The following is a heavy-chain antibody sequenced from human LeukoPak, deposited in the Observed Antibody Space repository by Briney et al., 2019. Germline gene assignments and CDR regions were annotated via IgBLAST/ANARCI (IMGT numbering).Heavy chain of an antibody. V-gene: IGHV3-23*01. J-gene: IGHJ6*02. CDR1: GFTFSSYA. CDR3: ARGLPNYYGMDV. Sequence: PGGSLRLSCAASGFTFSSYAMSWVRQAPGKGLEWVSGISGSGGSTYYTDSVKGRFTLSRDNSKNTLYLQMNSLRAEDTAVYYCARGLPNYYGMDVWGQGTTVTVSS. CDR2: ISGSGGST.